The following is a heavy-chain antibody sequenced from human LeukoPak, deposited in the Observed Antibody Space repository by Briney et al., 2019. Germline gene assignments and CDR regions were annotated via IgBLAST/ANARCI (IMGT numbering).Heavy chain of an antibody. CDR1: GGSISSGDYY. J-gene: IGHJ1*01. V-gene: IGHV4-30-4*01. Sequence: SETLSLTCTVSGGSISSGDYYWSWIRQPPGKGLGWIGYIYYSGSTYYNPSLKSRVTISVDTSKNQFSLKLSSVTAADTAVYYCARYYYDSSGYSGYFQHWGQGTLVTVSS. CDR3: ARYYYDSSGYSGYFQH. D-gene: IGHD3-22*01. CDR2: IYYSGST.